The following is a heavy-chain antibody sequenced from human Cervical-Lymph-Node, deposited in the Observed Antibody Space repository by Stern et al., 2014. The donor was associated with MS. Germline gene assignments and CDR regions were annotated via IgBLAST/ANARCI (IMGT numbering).Heavy chain of an antibody. CDR1: GYNFTTYW. CDR2: IYPGDSDT. V-gene: IGHV5-51*01. Sequence: EVQLVQSGPEVKKPGESLKISCSGSGYNFTTYWIGWARQMPGKCLEWMGIIYPGDSDTRYSPPFQGQVPISVDKSISTAYLQWNSLKASDTAMYYCARVFGSAVPDFWGRGALVTVSS. D-gene: IGHD6-25*01. CDR3: ARVFGSAVPDF. J-gene: IGHJ4*02.